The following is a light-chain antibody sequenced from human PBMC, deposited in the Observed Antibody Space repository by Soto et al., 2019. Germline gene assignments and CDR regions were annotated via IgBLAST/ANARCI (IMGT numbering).Light chain of an antibody. J-gene: IGKJ1*01. CDR2: DAS. CDR3: QQYNSYK. V-gene: IGKV1-5*01. CDR1: QSISSW. Sequence: DIQMTQSPSTLSASVGDRVTITCRASQSISSWLAWYQQKPGKAPKLLIYDASSLESGVPSRFSGSGSGTEFTLTISSLQPDDFATYYCQQYNSYKFGQGTKV.